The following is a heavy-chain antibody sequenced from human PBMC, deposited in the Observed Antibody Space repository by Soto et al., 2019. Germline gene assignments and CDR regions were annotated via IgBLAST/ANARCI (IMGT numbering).Heavy chain of an antibody. V-gene: IGHV1-8*01. CDR2: MNPNSGNT. CDR1: GYTFTSYD. Sequence: QVQLVQSGAEVKKPGASVKVSCKASGYTFTSYDINWVRQATGQGLEWMGWMNPNSGNTGYAQKFQGRVTMARNNSISTAYMELSSLRSEDTAVYYCARGVEYSSSSRFYYYYYYYMDVWGKGTTVTVSS. D-gene: IGHD6-6*01. CDR3: ARGVEYSSSSRFYYYYYYYMDV. J-gene: IGHJ6*03.